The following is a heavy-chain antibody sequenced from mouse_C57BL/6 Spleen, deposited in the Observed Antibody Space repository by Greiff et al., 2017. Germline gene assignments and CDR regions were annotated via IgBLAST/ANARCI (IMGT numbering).Heavy chain of an antibody. Sequence: VQLVESGPELVKPGASVKISCKASGYAFSSSWMNWVKQRPGKGLEWIGRIYPGDGDTNYNGKFKGKATLTADKSSSTAYMQRSSLTSEDSAVYFCARFSSGWYFDVWGTGTTVTVSS. D-gene: IGHD3-2*02. V-gene: IGHV1-82*01. CDR1: GYAFSSSW. CDR3: ARFSSGWYFDV. CDR2: IYPGDGDT. J-gene: IGHJ1*03.